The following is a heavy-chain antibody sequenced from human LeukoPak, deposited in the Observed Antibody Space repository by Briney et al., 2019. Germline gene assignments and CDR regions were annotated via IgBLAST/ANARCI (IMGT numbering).Heavy chain of an antibody. J-gene: IGHJ4*02. D-gene: IGHD3-3*01. CDR2: ISNDGNKK. CDR1: GFTFSAHA. Sequence: PGGSLRLSCTASGFTFSAHAMHWVRQAPGKGLEWLAVISNDGNKKFYADSVKGRFTISRDNSKNTLYLQMNSLRAEDTAVYYCAKDSDFWSGQVFDYWGQGTLVTVSS. CDR3: AKDSDFWSGQVFDY. V-gene: IGHV3-30-3*01.